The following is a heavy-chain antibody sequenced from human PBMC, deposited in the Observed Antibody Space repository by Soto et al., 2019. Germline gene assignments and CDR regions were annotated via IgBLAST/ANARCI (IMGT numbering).Heavy chain of an antibody. CDR2: ISYDGSNK. V-gene: IGHV3-30-3*01. CDR3: LGSYYYDSSGYPPRPLSGMDV. D-gene: IGHD3-22*01. CDR1: GFTFSSYA. Sequence: QVQLVESGGGVVQPGRSLRLSCAASGFTFSSYAMHWVRQAPGKGLEWVAVISYDGSNKYYADSVKGRFTISRDNSKNTLYLQMNSLRAEDKAVYYCLGSYYYDSSGYPPRPLSGMDVWGQGTTVTVSS. J-gene: IGHJ6*02.